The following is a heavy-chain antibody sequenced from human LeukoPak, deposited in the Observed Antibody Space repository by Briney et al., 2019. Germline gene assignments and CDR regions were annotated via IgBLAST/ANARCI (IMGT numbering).Heavy chain of an antibody. V-gene: IGHV1-2*02. D-gene: IGHD4-11*01. CDR3: ARYEADYRDRYYYYYMDV. Sequence: ASVKVSCKASGYTFTGYYMHWVRQAPGQGLEWMGWINPNSGGTNYAQKFQGRVTMTRDTSISTAYMELSRLRSDDTAVYYCARYEADYRDRYYYYYMDVWGKGTTVTVSS. CDR2: INPNSGGT. CDR1: GYTFTGYY. J-gene: IGHJ6*03.